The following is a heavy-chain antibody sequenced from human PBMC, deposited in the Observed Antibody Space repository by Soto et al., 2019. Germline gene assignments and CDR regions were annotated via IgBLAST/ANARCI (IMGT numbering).Heavy chain of an antibody. CDR3: ARTPRYCGGGSCYVSSSFDY. V-gene: IGHV4-39*01. D-gene: IGHD2-15*01. J-gene: IGHJ4*02. Sequence: QLQLQESGPGLVKPSETLSLTCTVSGGSISSSSYYWGWIRQPPGKGLEWIGSIYYSGSTYYNPSLKSRVNIAVDSSKDQFSRKLSSVTAADTAVYYCARTPRYCGGGSCYVSSSFDYWGQGTLVTVSS. CDR2: IYYSGST. CDR1: GGSISSSSYY.